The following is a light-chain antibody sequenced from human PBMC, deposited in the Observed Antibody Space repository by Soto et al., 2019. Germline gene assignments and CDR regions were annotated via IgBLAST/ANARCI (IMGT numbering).Light chain of an antibody. J-gene: IGLJ3*02. V-gene: IGLV2-14*01. CDR1: SSDVGGYNY. Sequence: QSALTQPASVSGSPGQSITISCTGTSSDVGGYNYVSWYQQHPGKAPKLMIYDVSNRPSGVSNRFSGSKSGNTASLTISVLQAEDEADYYCSSYTSSSTWVFGGGTTLTVL. CDR3: SSYTSSSTWV. CDR2: DVS.